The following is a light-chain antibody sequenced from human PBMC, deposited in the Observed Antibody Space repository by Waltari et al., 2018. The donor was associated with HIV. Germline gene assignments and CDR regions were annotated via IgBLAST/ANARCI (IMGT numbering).Light chain of an antibody. V-gene: IGLV2-14*03. J-gene: IGLJ1*01. CDR2: DVT. Sequence: QSALTQPASVSGSRGQSITISCTGTSRDVGGYNYVSWYQQHPGKAPNLMIYDVTNRASGVSNRFSGSKSGNTASLTISGLQAEDEADYYCSSYTSNSRVFGTGTKVTVL. CDR3: SSYTSNSRV. CDR1: SRDVGGYNY.